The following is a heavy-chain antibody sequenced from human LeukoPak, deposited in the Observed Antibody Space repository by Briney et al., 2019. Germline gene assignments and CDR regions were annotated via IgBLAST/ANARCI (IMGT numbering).Heavy chain of an antibody. CDR1: GFTVSSNY. CDR2: IYSGGST. V-gene: IGHV3-53*01. Sequence: GGSLRLSCAASGFTVSSNYMSWVRQAPGKGLEWVSVIYSGGSTYYADSVKGRFTISRDNSNNTLYLQMNSLRAEDTAVYYFARDGSGSYFRRWGQGTLVTVYS. D-gene: IGHD3-10*01. CDR3: ARDGSGSYFRR. J-gene: IGHJ4*02.